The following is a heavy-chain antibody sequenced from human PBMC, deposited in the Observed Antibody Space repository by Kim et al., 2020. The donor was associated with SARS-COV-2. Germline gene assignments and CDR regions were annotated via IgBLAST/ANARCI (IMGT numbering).Heavy chain of an antibody. J-gene: IGHJ6*02. CDR3: AREETIRRTIVVVPAAMPPPLLGGMDV. CDR2: ISSSGSTI. Sequence: GGSLRLSCAASGFTFSDYYMSWIRQAPGKGLEWVSYISSSGSTIYYADSVKGRFTISRDNAKNSLYLQMNSLRAEDTAVYYCAREETIRRTIVVVPAAMPPPLLGGMDVWGQGTTVTVSS. CDR1: GFTFSDYY. D-gene: IGHD2-2*01. V-gene: IGHV3-11*01.